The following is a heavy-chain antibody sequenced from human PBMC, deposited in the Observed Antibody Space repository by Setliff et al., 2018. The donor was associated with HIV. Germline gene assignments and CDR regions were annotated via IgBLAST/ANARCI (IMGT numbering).Heavy chain of an antibody. CDR1: GASISDGTYY. D-gene: IGHD3-10*01. J-gene: IGHJ5*02. CDR3: ARERSALLWKNWFDP. V-gene: IGHV4-61*09. CDR2: IYIRGGTT. Sequence: SQTLSLTCAVSGASISDGTYYWSWIRQPAGKGLEWIGHIYIRGGTTNYSPSLKSRVTISVDTSKNQFSLKLSSVTAADTVVYYCARERSALLWKNWFDPWGQGTLVTVSS.